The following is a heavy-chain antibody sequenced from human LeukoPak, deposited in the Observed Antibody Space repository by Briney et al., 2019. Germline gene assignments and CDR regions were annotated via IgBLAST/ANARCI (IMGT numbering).Heavy chain of an antibody. CDR1: GYIFTRYG. D-gene: IGHD3-10*01. CDR2: ISAKNGNT. Sequence: PPASVKVSCKASGYIFTRYGISWVRQAPGQGLEWMGWISAKNGNTKYAQKLQGRVTMTTDTSTSIAYMELRSLRSEDTAVYYCARELYYYGSGPFDPWGQGTLVTVSS. V-gene: IGHV1-18*01. CDR3: ARELYYYGSGPFDP. J-gene: IGHJ5*02.